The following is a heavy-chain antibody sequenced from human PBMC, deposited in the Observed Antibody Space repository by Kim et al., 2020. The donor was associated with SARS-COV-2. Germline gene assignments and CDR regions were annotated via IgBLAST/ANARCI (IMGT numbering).Heavy chain of an antibody. CDR1: GGSFSGYY. D-gene: IGHD1-26*01. CDR2: INHSGST. Sequence: SETLSLTCAVYGGSFSGYYWSWIRQPPGKGLEWIGEINHSGSTNYNPSLKSRVTISVDTSKNQFSLKLSSVTAADTAVYYCARVPSLWELRHRGPQRRGAFDIWGQGTMVTVSS. CDR3: ARVPSLWELRHRGPQRRGAFDI. J-gene: IGHJ3*02. V-gene: IGHV4-34*01.